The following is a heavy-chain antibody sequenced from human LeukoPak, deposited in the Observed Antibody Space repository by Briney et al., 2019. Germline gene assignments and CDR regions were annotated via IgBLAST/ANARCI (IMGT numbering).Heavy chain of an antibody. J-gene: IGHJ4*02. CDR3: ARAGGGSGYHDY. CDR1: GFTFSSYW. CDR2: IKHDGSEK. Sequence: PGGSLRLSCAASGFTFSSYWMSWVRQAPGKGLEWVANIKHDGSEKYYVDSVKGRFTISRDDAKDSLYLQLNSLRVEDTAVYYCARAGGGSGYHDYWGQGTLVTVSS. V-gene: IGHV3-7*01. D-gene: IGHD3-22*01.